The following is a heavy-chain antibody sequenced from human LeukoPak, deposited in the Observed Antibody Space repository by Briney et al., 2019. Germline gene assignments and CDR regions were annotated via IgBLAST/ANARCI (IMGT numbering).Heavy chain of an antibody. D-gene: IGHD3-22*01. J-gene: IGHJ2*01. Sequence: SETLSLTCAVYVGSFTGYYWSWIRQPPGKGLEWIGEINRNGNTNYNTSLKSRTTMSVATSKERSPLNLSSVTAEHTAVYYFERIVLPYYYDTTALKGYFDLWGRGTLVTVSS. CDR2: INRNGNT. CDR1: VGSFTGYY. V-gene: IGHV4-34*01. CDR3: ERIVLPYYYDTTALKGYFDL.